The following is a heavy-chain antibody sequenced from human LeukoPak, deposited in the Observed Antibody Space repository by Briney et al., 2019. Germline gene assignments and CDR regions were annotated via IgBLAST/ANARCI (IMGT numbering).Heavy chain of an antibody. Sequence: SETLSLTCTVSGYSTSSGYYWGWIRQPPGKGLEWIGSIYHSGSTYYNPSLKSRVTISVDTSKNQFSLKLSSVTAADTAVYYCARVSSSWYQDWYFDLWGRGTLVTVSS. J-gene: IGHJ2*01. D-gene: IGHD6-13*01. CDR3: ARVSSSWYQDWYFDL. CDR2: IYHSGST. CDR1: GYSTSSGYY. V-gene: IGHV4-38-2*02.